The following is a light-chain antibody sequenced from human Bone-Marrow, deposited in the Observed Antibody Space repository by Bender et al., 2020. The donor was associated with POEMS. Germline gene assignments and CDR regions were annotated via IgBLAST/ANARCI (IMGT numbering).Light chain of an antibody. J-gene: IGLJ3*02. V-gene: IGLV2-14*03. CDR3: QSYDNSLGGWV. Sequence: QSALTQPASVSGSPGQSITISCSGTSSDVGGYNYVSWYQQHPGKAPKLMIHNVSNRPSGVSDRFSGSKSGNTASLTISGLQAEDEAYYYCQSYDNSLGGWVFGGGTKLTVL. CDR1: SSDVGGYNY. CDR2: NVS.